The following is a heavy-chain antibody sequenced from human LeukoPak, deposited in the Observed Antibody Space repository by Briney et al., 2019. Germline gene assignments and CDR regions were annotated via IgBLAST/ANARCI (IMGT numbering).Heavy chain of an antibody. V-gene: IGHV3-73*01. Sequence: GGSLRLSCAASGFTFSGSPIHWVRQASGKGLEWVGRIRSKADSYATAYTASVKGRFTISRDDSKNTAYLQMNSLKTEDTAVYYCARQTGDLDYWGQGTPVTVSS. D-gene: IGHD7-27*01. J-gene: IGHJ4*02. CDR2: IRSKADSYAT. CDR1: GFTFSGSP. CDR3: ARQTGDLDY.